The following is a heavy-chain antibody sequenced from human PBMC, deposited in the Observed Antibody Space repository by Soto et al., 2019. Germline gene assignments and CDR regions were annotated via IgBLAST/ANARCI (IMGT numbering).Heavy chain of an antibody. V-gene: IGHV1-58*01. CDR1: GFTFTSSA. J-gene: IGHJ6*02. CDR3: AAGTDYDILTGPTSMDV. D-gene: IGHD3-9*01. Sequence: SVKVSCKASGFTFTSSAVQWVRQARGQRFEWIGWIVVGSGNTNYAQKFQERVTITRDMSTSTAYMELSSLRSEDTAVYYCAAGTDYDILTGPTSMDVWGQGTTVTVSS. CDR2: IVVGSGNT.